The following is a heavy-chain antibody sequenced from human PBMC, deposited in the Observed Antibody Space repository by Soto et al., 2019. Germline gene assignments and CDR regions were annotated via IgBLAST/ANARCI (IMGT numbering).Heavy chain of an antibody. D-gene: IGHD2-15*01. Sequence: PGGSLRLSCAASGFTFSDYYMSWIRQAPGKGLEWVSYISSSGSTIYYADSVKGRFTIPRDNAKNSLYLQMNSLRAEDTAVYYCAKDGYFSGGSCYSADPTEMYNWFDPWGQGTLVTVSS. V-gene: IGHV3-11*01. CDR3: AKDGYFSGGSCYSADPTEMYNWFDP. CDR2: ISSSGSTI. J-gene: IGHJ5*02. CDR1: GFTFSDYY.